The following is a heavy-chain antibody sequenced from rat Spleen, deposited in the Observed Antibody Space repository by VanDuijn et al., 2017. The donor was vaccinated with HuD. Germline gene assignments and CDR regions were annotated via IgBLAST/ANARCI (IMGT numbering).Heavy chain of an antibody. CDR1: GFTFSNYG. D-gene: IGHD1-12*02. CDR3: VRRGYNNYDGTYYYFDY. J-gene: IGHJ2*01. CDR2: ISHDGSFT. Sequence: EVQLVESGGGLVQPGRSLRLSCAASGFTFSNYGMAWVRQAPTKGLEWVASISHDGSFTDHRDSVKGRLTISRDNAKSTLNLQIDGLRSEDTATYYCVRRGYNNYDGTYYYFDYWGQGVMVTVSS. V-gene: IGHV5-29*01.